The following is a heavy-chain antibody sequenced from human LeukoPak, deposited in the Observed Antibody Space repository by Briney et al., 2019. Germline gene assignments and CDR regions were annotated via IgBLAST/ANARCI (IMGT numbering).Heavy chain of an antibody. D-gene: IGHD3-3*01. CDR2: IFHRGDT. Sequence: PSETLSLTCSVSGSSLTTGNSWGWVRQAPGNGLEWIGNIFHRGDTLYNPSLKSRVSISMDTSRNQFSLMLNSVTAADTAVYFCARGSRSDFGVVLNLDSWGQGTLVTVSS. CDR1: GSSLTTGNS. J-gene: IGHJ4*02. V-gene: IGHV4-38-2*02. CDR3: ARGSRSDFGVVLNLDS.